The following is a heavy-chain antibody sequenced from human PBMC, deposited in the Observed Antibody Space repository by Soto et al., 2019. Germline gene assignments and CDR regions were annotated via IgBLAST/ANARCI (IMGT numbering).Heavy chain of an antibody. CDR2: INQSGST. J-gene: IGHJ6*02. CDR3: ARVKNHYYYGLDV. CDR1: GGSFSAYY. V-gene: IGHV4-34*01. Sequence: PLETLPLSCTVYGGSFSAYYWSWIRQPPGKGLEWIGAINQSGSTNYNPSLRSRVTISGDTSKNQFSLNLSSVTAADTAVYYWARVKNHYYYGLDVWGQGTTVTVSS.